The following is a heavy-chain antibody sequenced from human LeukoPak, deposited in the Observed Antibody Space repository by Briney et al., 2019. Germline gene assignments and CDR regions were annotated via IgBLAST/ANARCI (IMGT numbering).Heavy chain of an antibody. J-gene: IGHJ4*02. Sequence: GGSLRLSCAASGFPFSSYSMNWVRQAPGEGLEWVSYISSSRTTSYADSVKGRFTISRDNAKNSLYLQMNSLRAEDTAVYYCAREAYYCSGGSCHLVWGQGTLVTVSS. V-gene: IGHV3-48*04. CDR3: AREAYYCSGGSCHLV. CDR1: GFPFSSYS. D-gene: IGHD2-15*01. CDR2: ISSSRTT.